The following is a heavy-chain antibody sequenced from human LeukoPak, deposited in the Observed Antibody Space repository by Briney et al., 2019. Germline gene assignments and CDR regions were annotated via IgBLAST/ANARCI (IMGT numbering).Heavy chain of an antibody. Sequence: SETLSLTCTVSGGSVSGGYYHWSWIRHPPGKGLEWIGYISYSGSTNYNPSLKSRLTMSLDTSKNQFSLKLNSVTAADTAVYYCARGYHGNNWFSFDFWGQGALVAVSS. CDR2: ISYSGST. J-gene: IGHJ4*02. CDR1: GGSVSGGYYH. V-gene: IGHV4-61*01. D-gene: IGHD1-1*01. CDR3: ARGYHGNNWFSFDF.